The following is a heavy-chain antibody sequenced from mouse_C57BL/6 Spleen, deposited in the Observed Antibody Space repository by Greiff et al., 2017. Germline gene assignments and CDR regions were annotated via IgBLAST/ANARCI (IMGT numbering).Heavy chain of an antibody. CDR3: ASKTTVVPYWYFDV. V-gene: IGHV1-56*01. J-gene: IGHJ1*03. CDR1: GYTFTSHW. Sequence: VQLQQSGPELVRPGASVKISCKAPGYTFTSHWMQWVRQRPGQGLEWIGEIFPGSGSTYYNEKFKGKATLTVDTSSSTAYMQLSSLTSEDSAVYYCASKTTVVPYWYFDVWGTGTTVTVSS. D-gene: IGHD1-1*01. CDR2: IFPGSGST.